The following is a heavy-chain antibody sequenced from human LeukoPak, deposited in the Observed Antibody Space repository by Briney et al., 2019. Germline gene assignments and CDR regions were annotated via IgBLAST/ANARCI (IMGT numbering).Heavy chain of an antibody. CDR2: ISYDGSNK. CDR3: AKDLRELRYFDWLLSEDDY. Sequence: GRSLRLSCAASGFTFSSYGMHWVRQAPGKGLEWVVVISYDGSNKYYADSVKGRFTISRDNSKNTLYLQMSSLRAEDTAVYYCAKDLRELRYFDWLLSEDDYWGQGTLVTVSS. J-gene: IGHJ4*02. CDR1: GFTFSSYG. D-gene: IGHD3-9*01. V-gene: IGHV3-30*18.